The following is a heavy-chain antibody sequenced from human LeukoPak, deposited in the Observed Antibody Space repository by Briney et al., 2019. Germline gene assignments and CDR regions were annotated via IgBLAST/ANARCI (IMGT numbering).Heavy chain of an antibody. CDR2: INHSGST. CDR1: GGSFSGYY. CDR3: ARGGVTLTY. J-gene: IGHJ4*02. Sequence: SETLSHTCAVYGGSFSGYYWSWIRQPPGKGLEWIGEINHSGSTNYNPSLKSRVTISVDTSKNQFSLKLSSVTAADTAVYYCARGGVTLTYWGQGTLVTVSS. V-gene: IGHV4-34*01. D-gene: IGHD2-21*02.